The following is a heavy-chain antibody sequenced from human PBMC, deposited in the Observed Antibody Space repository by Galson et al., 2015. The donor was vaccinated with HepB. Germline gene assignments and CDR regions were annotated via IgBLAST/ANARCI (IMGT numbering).Heavy chain of an antibody. CDR2: TYYSGST. V-gene: IGHV4-61*01. D-gene: IGHD3-10*01. CDR3: ARAQEDYYGSGSSTTNFDY. Sequence: ETLSLTCTVSGGSVSSGSYYWRWIRQPPGKGLEWIGYTYYSGSTNYNPSLKSRVTISVDTSKNQFSLKLSSVTAADTAVYYCARAQEDYYGSGSSTTNFDYWGQGTLVTVSS. J-gene: IGHJ4*02. CDR1: GGSVSSGSYY.